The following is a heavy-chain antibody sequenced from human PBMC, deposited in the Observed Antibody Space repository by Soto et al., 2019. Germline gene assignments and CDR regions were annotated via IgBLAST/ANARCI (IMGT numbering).Heavy chain of an antibody. Sequence: ASVKVSCKASGYSFTSYYMHWVRQAPGQGLEWMGIINPSGDSTSYAQKFQGRVTMTRGTSTSTVYMELSSLRSEDTAVYYCATPNYGDFYYYGMDVWGQGTTVTVSS. D-gene: IGHD4-17*01. J-gene: IGHJ6*02. CDR3: ATPNYGDFYYYGMDV. V-gene: IGHV1-46*01. CDR2: INPSGDST. CDR1: GYSFTSYY.